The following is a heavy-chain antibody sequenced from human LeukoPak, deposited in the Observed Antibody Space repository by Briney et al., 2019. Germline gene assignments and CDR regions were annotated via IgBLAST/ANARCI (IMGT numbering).Heavy chain of an antibody. V-gene: IGHV5-51*01. D-gene: IGHD6-19*01. CDR3: ARDFSSGRPQFDY. Sequence: GESLKISCKGSGYSFTNYWIGWVRQMPGKGLEWMGIIYPGDSDTRYSPSFQGQVTISADKSISTAYLQWNSLKASDTAMYYCARDFSSGRPQFDYWGQGTLVTVSS. CDR2: IYPGDSDT. CDR1: GYSFTNYW. J-gene: IGHJ4*02.